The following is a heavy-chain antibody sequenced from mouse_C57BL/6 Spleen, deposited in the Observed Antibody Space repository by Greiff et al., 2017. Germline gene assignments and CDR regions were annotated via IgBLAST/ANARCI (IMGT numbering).Heavy chain of an antibody. J-gene: IGHJ3*01. V-gene: IGHV6-3*01. CDR1: GFTFSNYW. CDR2: IRLKSDNYAT. D-gene: IGHD2-3*01. Sequence: DVKLVESGGGLVQPGGSMKLSCVASGFTFSNYWMNWVRQSPEKGLEWVAQIRLKSDNYATHYAESVKGRFTISRDDSKSSVYLQMNNLRAEDTGIYYCTGEGWLLGFAYWGQGTLVTVSA. CDR3: TGEGWLLGFAY.